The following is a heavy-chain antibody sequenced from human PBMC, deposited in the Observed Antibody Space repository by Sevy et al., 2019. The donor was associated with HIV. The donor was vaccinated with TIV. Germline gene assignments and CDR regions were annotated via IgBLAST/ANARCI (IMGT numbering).Heavy chain of an antibody. Sequence: SETRSLTCAVYGGSFSGYYWSWIRQPPGKGLEWIGEINHSGSTNYNPSLKSRVTISVDTSKNQFSLKLSSVTAADTAVYYCARGRGYRAAIRIQKKAFDIWGQGTMVTVSS. V-gene: IGHV4-34*01. CDR3: ARGRGYRAAIRIQKKAFDI. CDR2: INHSGST. J-gene: IGHJ3*02. CDR1: GGSFSGYY. D-gene: IGHD2-2*02.